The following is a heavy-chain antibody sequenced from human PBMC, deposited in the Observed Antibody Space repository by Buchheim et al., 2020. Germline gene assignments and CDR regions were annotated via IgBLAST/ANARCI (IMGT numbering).Heavy chain of an antibody. CDR3: ARDGRRWLQLGGFAI. Sequence: QVQLVESGGGVVQPGRSLRLSCAASGFTFSSYAMHWVRQAPGKGLEWVAVISYDGSNKYYADSVKGRFTISRDNSKNTLYLQMNSLRAEDTAVYYCARDGRRWLQLGGFAIWGQGTL. CDR1: GFTFSSYA. CDR2: ISYDGSNK. D-gene: IGHD5-24*01. V-gene: IGHV3-30-3*01. J-gene: IGHJ4*02.